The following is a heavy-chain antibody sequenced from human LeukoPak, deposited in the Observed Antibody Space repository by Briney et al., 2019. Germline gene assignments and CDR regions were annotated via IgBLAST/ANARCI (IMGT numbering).Heavy chain of an antibody. Sequence: SETLSLTCTVSGGSISTSNYYWGWIRQPPGKGLAWIGTVFYSGSTYSNPSLKSRVTISIDSSKNQFSLRLSSVTAADTAVYYCAGHHPRNTVDFWGQGTLVTVSS. CDR2: VFYSGST. CDR1: GGSISTSNYY. V-gene: IGHV4-39*01. D-gene: IGHD2/OR15-2a*01. CDR3: AGHHPRNTVDF. J-gene: IGHJ4*02.